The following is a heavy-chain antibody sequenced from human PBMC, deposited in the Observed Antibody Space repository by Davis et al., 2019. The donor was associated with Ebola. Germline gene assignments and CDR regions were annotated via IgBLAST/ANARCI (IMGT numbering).Heavy chain of an antibody. CDR1: GFTVSSNY. Sequence: GGSLRLSCPASGFTVSSNYMIWVRQAPGKGLEWVSLLYSSGSTFYAHSVKGRFTISRDNSKNTLYLQMNSLRAEDTAVYYCAKDLSGSYLPPFHYYYYYGMDVWGQGTTVTVSS. J-gene: IGHJ6*02. V-gene: IGHV3-66*03. CDR2: LYSSGST. D-gene: IGHD1-26*01. CDR3: AKDLSGSYLPPFHYYYYYGMDV.